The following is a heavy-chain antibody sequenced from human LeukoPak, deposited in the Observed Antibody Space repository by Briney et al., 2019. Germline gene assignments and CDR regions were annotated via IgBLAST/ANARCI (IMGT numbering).Heavy chain of an antibody. J-gene: IGHJ4*02. CDR1: GFTFSSYA. Sequence: GSLRLSCAASGFTFSSYAMHWVRQAPGKGLEWVAVISYDGSNKYYADSVKGRFTISRDNAKNSPYLQMNSLRAEDTAVYYCAVESYSGSYPGHYWGQGTLVTVSS. CDR2: ISYDGSNK. D-gene: IGHD1-26*01. CDR3: AVESYSGSYPGHY. V-gene: IGHV3-30-3*01.